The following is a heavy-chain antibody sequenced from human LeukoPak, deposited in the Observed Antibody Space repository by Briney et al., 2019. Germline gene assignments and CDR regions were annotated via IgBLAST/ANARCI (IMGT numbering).Heavy chain of an antibody. CDR2: IIPIFGTA. D-gene: IGHD2-15*01. CDR3: ARFSGPFTREGPYYYYYYYMDV. J-gene: IGHJ6*03. Sequence: ASVKVSCKASGGTFSSYAISWVRQAPGQGLEWMGGIIPIFGTANYAQKFQGRVTITADESTSTAYMELSSLRSEDTAVYYCARFSGPFTREGPYYYYYYYMDVWGKGTTVTVSS. CDR1: GGTFSSYA. V-gene: IGHV1-69*13.